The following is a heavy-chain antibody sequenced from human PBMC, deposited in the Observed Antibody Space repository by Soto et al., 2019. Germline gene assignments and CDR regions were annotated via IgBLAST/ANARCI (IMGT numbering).Heavy chain of an antibody. V-gene: IGHV4-34*01. CDR3: ARGSGYSSSWFWLGVLDY. Sequence: QVQLQQWGAGLLKPSETLSLTCAVYGGSFSGYYWSWIRQPPGKGLEWIGEINHSGSTNYNPSLKSRVTISVDTSKNQFSLKLSSVTAADTAVYYCARGSGYSSSWFWLGVLDYWGQGTLVTVSS. D-gene: IGHD6-13*01. CDR1: GGSFSGYY. CDR2: INHSGST. J-gene: IGHJ4*02.